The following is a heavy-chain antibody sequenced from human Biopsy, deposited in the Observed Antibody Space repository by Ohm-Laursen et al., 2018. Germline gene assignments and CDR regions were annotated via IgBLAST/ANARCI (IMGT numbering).Heavy chain of an antibody. CDR3: AKVSPTILSSFDY. D-gene: IGHD3-9*01. J-gene: IGHJ4*02. Sequence: GSLRLSCAASGFTFSTYAMSWVRQAPGKGLEWVSSITSSDASTDFADSVKGRFTISRDNSKNTLYLQMNSLRAEDTAVYYCAKVSPTILSSFDYWGQGTLVTVSS. CDR2: ITSSDAST. CDR1: GFTFSTYA. V-gene: IGHV3-23*01.